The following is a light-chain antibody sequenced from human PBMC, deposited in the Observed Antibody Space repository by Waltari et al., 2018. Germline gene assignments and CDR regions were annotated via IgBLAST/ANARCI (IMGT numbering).Light chain of an antibody. V-gene: IGLV1-44*01. CDR2: SND. CDR3: ATWDGRVNGVL. CDR1: NYNIGSGP. Sequence: QSVLTQAPSVSGTPGQRVTISCPGNNYNIGSGPVNWYQQVPGRTPKLLIYSNDQRPSGVPDRFSGSKSGSSASLAISGLQSEDEADYYCATWDGRVNGVLFGGGTKLTVL. J-gene: IGLJ2*01.